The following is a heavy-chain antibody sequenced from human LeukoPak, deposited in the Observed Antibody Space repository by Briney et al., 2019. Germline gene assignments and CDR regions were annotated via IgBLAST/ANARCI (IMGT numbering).Heavy chain of an antibody. D-gene: IGHD4-23*01. Sequence: GGSLRLSCAASGFTFSSYGMHWVRQAPGKGLEWVAVIWYDGSNKYYADSVKGRFTISRDNSKNTLYLQMNSLRAEDTAVYYCARGGDGGKKGNWFDPWGQGTLVTVSS. V-gene: IGHV3-33*01. CDR3: ARGGDGGKKGNWFDP. J-gene: IGHJ5*02. CDR2: IWYDGSNK. CDR1: GFTFSSYG.